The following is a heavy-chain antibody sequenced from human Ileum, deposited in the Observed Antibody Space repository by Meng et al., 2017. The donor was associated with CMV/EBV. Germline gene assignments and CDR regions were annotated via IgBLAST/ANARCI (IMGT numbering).Heavy chain of an antibody. CDR2: IYTSGTT. V-gene: IGHV4-4*07. Sequence: QAPLQESGPGLGKTSETLSLTRYVSCGSISNYYWSWIRQPAGKGLECIAHIYTSGTTNYNPSLKSRVTMSVDTSRNQFSLKLTSVTAADTAVYYCARNYGSGNWNFFHYWGQGTLVTVSS. CDR1: CGSISNYY. CDR3: ARNYGSGNWNFFHY. D-gene: IGHD3-10*01. J-gene: IGHJ4*02.